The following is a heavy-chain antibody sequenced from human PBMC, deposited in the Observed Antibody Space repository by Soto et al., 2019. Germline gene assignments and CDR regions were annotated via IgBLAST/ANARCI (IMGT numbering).Heavy chain of an antibody. V-gene: IGHV4-59*01. CDR3: ATGGASSKWFDA. Sequence: QVQLQESGPGVVKPSETLSLTCTVSGGSISGYSWSWIRQPPGKGLEWIAFIHYSGATNSNPSLKSRVTISVDTFKNQFSLKLNSVTAAGTAVYYCATGGASSKWFDAWGQGTLVTVSS. CDR1: GGSISGYS. J-gene: IGHJ5*02. CDR2: IHYSGAT.